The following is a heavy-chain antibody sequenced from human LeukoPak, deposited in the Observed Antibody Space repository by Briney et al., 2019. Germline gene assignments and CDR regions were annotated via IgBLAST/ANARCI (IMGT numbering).Heavy chain of an antibody. V-gene: IGHV4-61*02. CDR1: GGSISSGSYY. D-gene: IGHD4-17*01. J-gene: IGHJ3*02. CDR2: IYTSGST. Sequence: PSQTLSLTCTVSGGSISSGSYYWSWVRQPAGKGLEWIGRIYTSGSTNYNPSLKSRVTISVDTSKNQFSLKLSSVTAADTAVYYCARGWTTVTTYDAFDIWGQGTMVTVSS. CDR3: ARGWTTVTTYDAFDI.